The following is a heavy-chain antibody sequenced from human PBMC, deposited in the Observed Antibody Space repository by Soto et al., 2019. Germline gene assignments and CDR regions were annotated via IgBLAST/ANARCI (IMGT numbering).Heavy chain of an antibody. V-gene: IGHV3-23*01. D-gene: IGHD1-26*01. CDR3: AKYSGSYPVYNGLSL. J-gene: IGHJ6*02. CDR1: GFPFSTSA. CDR2: SSASSDAA. Sequence: EVQLLESGGGLVQPGGSLRLSCAASGFPFSTSAMNWVRQAPGKGLEWVSISSASSDAAYYAESVKGRFARSRDNSKNTLYLQMNSLRAEDTAVYYCAKYSGSYPVYNGLSLWGQGTTVPVS.